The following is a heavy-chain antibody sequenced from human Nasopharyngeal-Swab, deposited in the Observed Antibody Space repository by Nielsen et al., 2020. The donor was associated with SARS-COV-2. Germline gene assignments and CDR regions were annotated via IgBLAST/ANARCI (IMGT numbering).Heavy chain of an antibody. D-gene: IGHD3-22*01. CDR3: AKGDESSGIFDY. CDR1: GFTYSTYA. J-gene: IGHJ4*02. V-gene: IGHV3-23*01. CDR2: VSYTGERK. Sequence: GGSLRLSCVASGFTYSTYATSWVRQAPGKGLGGVSAVSYTGERKYYEDSVKGRFTIPRDTSKNTLYLQMNSLRPEDTAVYYCAKGDESSGIFDYWGQGSLVTVSS.